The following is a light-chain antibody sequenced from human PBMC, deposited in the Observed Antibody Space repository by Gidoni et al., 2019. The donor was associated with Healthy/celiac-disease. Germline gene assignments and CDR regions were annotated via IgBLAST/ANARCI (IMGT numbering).Light chain of an antibody. CDR2: KDS. J-gene: IGLJ2*01. CDR1: ALPKQY. CDR3: QSADSSGTYQV. V-gene: IGLV3-25*03. Sequence: SYELTQPPSVSVSPGQTARITCSGDALPKQYAYWYQQKPGQAPVLVIDKDSERPSGIPERFSGSSSGTTVTLTISGVQAEDEADYYCQSADSSGTYQVFGGGTKPTVL.